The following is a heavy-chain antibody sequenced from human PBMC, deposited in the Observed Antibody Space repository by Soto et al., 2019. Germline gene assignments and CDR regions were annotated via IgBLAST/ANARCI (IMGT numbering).Heavy chain of an antibody. CDR3: AKDGAYYDRFDY. V-gene: IGHV3-30*18. Sequence: GGSLRLSCAASGFTFSNAWMNWVRQAPGKGLEWVAVISYDGSNKYYADSVKGRFTISRDNSKNTLYLQMNSLRAEDTAVYYCAKDGAYYDRFDYWGQGTLVTVSS. CDR1: GFTFSNAW. J-gene: IGHJ4*02. CDR2: ISYDGSNK. D-gene: IGHD3-22*01.